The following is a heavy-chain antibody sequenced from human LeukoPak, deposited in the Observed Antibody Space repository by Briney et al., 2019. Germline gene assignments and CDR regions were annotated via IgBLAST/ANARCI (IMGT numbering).Heavy chain of an antibody. Sequence: SETLSLTCTVSGGSISSYYWSWIRQPPGKGLEWIGYIYYSGSTNYNPSLKSRVTISVDTSKNQFSLKLSSVTAADTAVYYCAXXXXXXXXXXDPGNYYFDYWGQGTLVTVSS. J-gene: IGHJ4*02. CDR1: GGSISSYY. V-gene: IGHV4-59*12. CDR3: AXXXXXXXXXXDPGNYYFDY. CDR2: IYYSGST.